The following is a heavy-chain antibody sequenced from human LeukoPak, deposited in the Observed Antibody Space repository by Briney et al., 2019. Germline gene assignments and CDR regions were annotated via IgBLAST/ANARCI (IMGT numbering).Heavy chain of an antibody. J-gene: IGHJ4*02. V-gene: IGHV4-39*01. CDR1: GGSISSSSYY. CDR3: ARTHCEGDCFSAIRY. Sequence: KPSETLSLTCTVSGGSISSSSYYWGWIRQPPGKGLEWIGSIYYSGSTYYNPSLKSRVTISVDTSKNQFSLKLSSVTAADTAVYFCARTHCEGDCFSAIRYWGQGTPVTVSS. CDR2: IYYSGST. D-gene: IGHD2-21*02.